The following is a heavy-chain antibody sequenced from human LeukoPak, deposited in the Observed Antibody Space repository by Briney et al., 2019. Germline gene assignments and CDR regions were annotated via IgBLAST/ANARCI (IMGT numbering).Heavy chain of an antibody. D-gene: IGHD6-6*01. CDR3: ARAQLEGVRHNWFDP. J-gene: IGHJ5*02. Sequence: VASVKVFCKASGGTFCSYSYSWVRQGPGQRVGWVGGIIPIFGTANYAQKSQGRVTITTDESTSTAYMELSSLRSEDTAVYYCARAQLEGVRHNWFDPWGQGTLVTVSS. CDR1: GGTFCSYS. CDR2: IIPIFGTA. V-gene: IGHV1-69*05.